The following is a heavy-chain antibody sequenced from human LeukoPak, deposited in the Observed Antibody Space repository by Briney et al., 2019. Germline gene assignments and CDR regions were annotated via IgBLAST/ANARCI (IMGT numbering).Heavy chain of an antibody. CDR2: IKQDGSEK. CDR3: ARGPVEGSSGYFVDY. V-gene: IGHV3-7*01. D-gene: IGHD3-22*01. CDR1: GFTFSSYW. J-gene: IGHJ4*02. Sequence: GGSLRLSCAASGFTFSSYWMNWVRQAPGKGLEWVANIKQDGSEKYYVDSVEGRFTISRDNAKNSLYLQMNSLRAEDTAVYYCARGPVEGSSGYFVDYWGQGTLVTVSS.